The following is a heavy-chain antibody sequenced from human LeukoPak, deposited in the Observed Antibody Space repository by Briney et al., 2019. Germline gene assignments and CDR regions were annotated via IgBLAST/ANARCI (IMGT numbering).Heavy chain of an antibody. D-gene: IGHD1-1*01. Sequence: GGSLRLSCAASAFTFTSYGMHWVRQAPGKGLEWVAFIRYDGSNKYYADSVKGRFTIPRDNSKNTLYLQMTSLRAEDTAVYYCAKEPAWNDERANPWGQGTLVTVSS. J-gene: IGHJ5*02. CDR2: IRYDGSNK. CDR3: AKEPAWNDERANP. CDR1: AFTFTSYG. V-gene: IGHV3-30*02.